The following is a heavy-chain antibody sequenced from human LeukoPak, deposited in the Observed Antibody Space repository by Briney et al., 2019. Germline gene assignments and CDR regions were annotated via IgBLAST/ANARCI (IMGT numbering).Heavy chain of an antibody. CDR3: ARGGAARPDY. Sequence: GGSLRLSCAASAFTFSNYGMNWVRQTPGKGLEWVSYISSTSTTKSYADSVKGRFTISRDNAKNSLYLQMTSLRAEDTAVYYCARGGAARPDYWGQGALVTVSS. V-gene: IGHV3-48*01. D-gene: IGHD6-6*01. CDR2: ISSTSTTK. CDR1: AFTFSNYG. J-gene: IGHJ4*02.